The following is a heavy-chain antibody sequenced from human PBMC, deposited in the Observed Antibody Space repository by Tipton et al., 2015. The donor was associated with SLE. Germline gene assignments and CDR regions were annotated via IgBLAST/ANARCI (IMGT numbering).Heavy chain of an antibody. CDR2: IIPIFGTA. CDR3: VVNPRPNCSSTSCYGT. CDR1: GGTFSSYA. Sequence: QSGPEVKKPGSSVKVSCKASGGTFSSYAISWVRQAPGQGLEWMGGIIPIFGTANYAQKFQGRVTITADESTSTAYMELRSLRSDDTAVYYCVVNPRPNCSSTSCYGTWGQGTLVTVSS. J-gene: IGHJ5*02. V-gene: IGHV1-69*01. D-gene: IGHD2-2*01.